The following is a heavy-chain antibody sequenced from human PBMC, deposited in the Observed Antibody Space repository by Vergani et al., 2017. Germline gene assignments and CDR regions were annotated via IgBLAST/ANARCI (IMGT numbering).Heavy chain of an antibody. CDR2: ISGSSSYI. V-gene: IGHV3-21*02. J-gene: IGHJ6*03. Sequence: EVQLVESGGGLVKPGGSLRLSCAASGFSFSSYSMNWVRQAPGKGLEWVASISGSSSYIYYADSVKGRFTISRDNAKNSLYLQMNSLRAEDTAVYYCARDTHYYYMDVWGKGTTVTVSS. CDR1: GFSFSSYS. CDR3: ARDTHYYYMDV.